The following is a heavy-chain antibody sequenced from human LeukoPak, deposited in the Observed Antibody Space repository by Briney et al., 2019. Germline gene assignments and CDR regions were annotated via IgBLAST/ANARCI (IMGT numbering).Heavy chain of an antibody. J-gene: IGHJ6*04. D-gene: IGHD2-2*01. CDR2: INHSGST. Sequence: SETLSLTCTVSGGSISSYYWSWIRQPPGKGLEWIGEINHSGSTNYNPSLKSRVTISVDTSKNQFSLKLSSVTAADTAVYYCARNLRYCSSTSCYLYYYGMDVWGKGTTVTVSS. V-gene: IGHV4-34*01. CDR3: ARNLRYCSSTSCYLYYYGMDV. CDR1: GGSISSYY.